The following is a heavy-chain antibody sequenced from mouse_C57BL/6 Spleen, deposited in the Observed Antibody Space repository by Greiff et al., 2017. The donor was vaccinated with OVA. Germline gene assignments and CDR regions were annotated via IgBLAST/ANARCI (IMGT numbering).Heavy chain of an antibody. J-gene: IGHJ4*01. CDR2: IHPSVSDT. CDR1: GYTFTSYW. CDR3: AILGNYGNAMDY. V-gene: IGHV1-74*01. Sequence: QVQLQQPGAELVKPGASVKVSCKASGYTFTSYWMHWVKQRPGQGLEWIGRIHPSVSDTNYNQKFKGKATLTVDKSSSTAYMQLSSLTSEDSAVYYCAILGNYGNAMDYWGQGTSVTVSS. D-gene: IGHD2-1*01.